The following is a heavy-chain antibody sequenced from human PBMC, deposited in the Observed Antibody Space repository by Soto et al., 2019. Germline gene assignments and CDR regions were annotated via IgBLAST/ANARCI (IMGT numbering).Heavy chain of an antibody. D-gene: IGHD3-16*02. CDR1: GYTFNTYG. CDR3: ASDCYRLADI. CDR2: INAYNAKR. Sequence: QVHLVQSGPEVKKPGSSVKVSCKASGYTFNTYGITWVRQAPGQGLEWMAWINAYNAKRVYAQNFQGRVNVTTDVSTSAAYIELMGLSSGAAAVYCCASDCYRLADIWGLGTMVIVSS. V-gene: IGHV1-18*01. J-gene: IGHJ3*02.